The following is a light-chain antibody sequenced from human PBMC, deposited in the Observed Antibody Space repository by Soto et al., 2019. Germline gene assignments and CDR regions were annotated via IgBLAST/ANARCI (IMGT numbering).Light chain of an antibody. CDR2: EGS. CDR3: CSFAVGSTLV. CDR1: SSDVGTYNL. J-gene: IGLJ2*01. Sequence: QSALTQPASVSGSPGQSITISCTGTSSDVGTYNLVSWHQHHPGKAPKLIIYEGSKRPSGVSNRFSGSKSGNTASLTISGLQAEDEAEYYCCSFAVGSTLVFGGGTKLTVL. V-gene: IGLV2-23*01.